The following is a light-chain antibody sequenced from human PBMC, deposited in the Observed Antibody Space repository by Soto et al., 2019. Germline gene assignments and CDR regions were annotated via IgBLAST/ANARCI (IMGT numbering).Light chain of an antibody. CDR1: QSISSY. CDR3: QQSYSLTLT. CDR2: AAS. V-gene: IGKV1-39*01. Sequence: DIPMTQSPSSLSASVGDRVTITCRASQSISSYLNWYQQKPGKAPKLLIYAASSLQSGVPSRFSGSGSGTDFTLTISSLQPEDFATYYCQQSYSLTLTFGGGTKVEIK. J-gene: IGKJ4*01.